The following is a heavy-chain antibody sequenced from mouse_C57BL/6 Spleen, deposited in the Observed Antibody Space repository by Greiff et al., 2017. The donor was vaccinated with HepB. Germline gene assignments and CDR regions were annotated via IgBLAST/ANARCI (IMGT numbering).Heavy chain of an antibody. J-gene: IGHJ2*01. V-gene: IGHV1-64*01. Sequence: QVQLQQSGAELVKPGASVKLSCKASGYTFTSYWMHWVKQRPGQGLEWIGMIHPNSGSTNYNEKFKSKATLTVDKSSSTAYMQLSSLTSEDSAVYYCARKLNGGYFDYWGQGTTLTVSS. CDR3: ARKLNGGYFDY. CDR2: IHPNSGST. CDR1: GYTFTSYW.